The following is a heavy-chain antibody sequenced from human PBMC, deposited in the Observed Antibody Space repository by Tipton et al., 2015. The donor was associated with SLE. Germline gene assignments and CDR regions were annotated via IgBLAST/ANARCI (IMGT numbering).Heavy chain of an antibody. CDR3: ARSSRHCSGGICYLYYYYGMDV. D-gene: IGHD2-15*01. J-gene: IGHJ6*02. V-gene: IGHV1-69*01. Sequence: QVQLVQSGAEVKKPGSSVKVSCKASGGTFSSYAISWVRQAPGQGLEWMGGIIPIFGTANYAQKFQGRVTITADESTSTAYMELSSLRSEDTAVYYCARSSRHCSGGICYLYYYYGMDVWGQGTTVTVS. CDR2: IIPIFGTA. CDR1: GGTFSSYA.